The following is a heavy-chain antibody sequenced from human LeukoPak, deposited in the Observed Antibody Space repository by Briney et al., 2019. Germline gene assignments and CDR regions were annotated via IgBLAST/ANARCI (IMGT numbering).Heavy chain of an antibody. CDR1: GFTFSSYE. D-gene: IGHD4-17*01. J-gene: IGHJ4*02. V-gene: IGHV3-48*03. CDR2: ISSSGSSI. CDR3: ARNRGEPLDY. Sequence: PGGSLRLSCAASGFTFSSYEMHWVRQAPGKGLEWVSYISSSGSSIYYADSVKGRFTISRDNAKNSLYLQMNSLRAEHTAVYYCARNRGEPLDYWGQGTLVTVSS.